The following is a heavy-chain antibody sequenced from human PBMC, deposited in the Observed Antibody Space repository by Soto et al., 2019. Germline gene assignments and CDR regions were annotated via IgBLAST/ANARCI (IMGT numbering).Heavy chain of an antibody. D-gene: IGHD1-26*01. CDR1: GFSLTTDRVG. CDR3: AHAYGGRSLY. CDR2: IYWDDSK. V-gene: IGHV2-5*02. J-gene: IGHJ4*02. Sequence: QITLKESGPPLVKPTQTLTLTCTFSGFSLTTDRVGVGWIRQPPGEALEWLAVIYWDDSKTYRPSRESRPTITKDTSKTQVALTMTNMDSLATATYYCAHAYGGRSLYWGQGTLVTVSS.